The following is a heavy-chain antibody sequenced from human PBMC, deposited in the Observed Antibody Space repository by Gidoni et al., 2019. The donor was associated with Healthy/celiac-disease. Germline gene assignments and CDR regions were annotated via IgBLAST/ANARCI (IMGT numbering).Heavy chain of an antibody. CDR3: ARGAHCSSTSCDYYYYYGMDV. J-gene: IGHJ6*02. Sequence: QVQLVQSGAEVKKPGASVKVSCKASGYTFTSYGISWVRQAPGQGLEWMGWISAYNGNTNYPQKLQGRVTMTTDTSTSTAYMELRSLRSDDTAVYYCARGAHCSSTSCDYYYYYGMDVWGQGTTVTVSS. V-gene: IGHV1-18*01. CDR1: GYTFTSYG. D-gene: IGHD2-2*01. CDR2: ISAYNGNT.